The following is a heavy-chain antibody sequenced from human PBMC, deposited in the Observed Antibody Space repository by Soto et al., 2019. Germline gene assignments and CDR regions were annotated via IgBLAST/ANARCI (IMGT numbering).Heavy chain of an antibody. CDR1: GGTFSSYT. J-gene: IGHJ5*02. Sequence: QVQLVQSGAEVKKPGSSVKVSCTASGGTFSSYTISWVRQAPGPGLEWMGRIIPILGIANYAQKFQGRVTITADKSTSTAYMELSSLRSEDTAVYYCARGVSSSANWFDPWGQGTLVTVSS. D-gene: IGHD6-6*01. CDR2: IIPILGIA. CDR3: ARGVSSSANWFDP. V-gene: IGHV1-69*02.